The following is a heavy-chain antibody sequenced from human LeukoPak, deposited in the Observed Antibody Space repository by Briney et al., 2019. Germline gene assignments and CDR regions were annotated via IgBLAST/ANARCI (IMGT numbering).Heavy chain of an antibody. CDR1: GDSFSTYD. CDR2: ISPIFGKS. Sequence: SVKVSCKASGDSFSTYDMTWVRQAPGQGLECVGGISPIFGKSNHAQKFQGRVSITADESTTTVYMELTNLRSDDTAIYYCATFINGGFDLWGPGTRVTVSS. D-gene: IGHD3-10*01. CDR3: ATFINGGFDL. V-gene: IGHV1-69*13. J-gene: IGHJ4*02.